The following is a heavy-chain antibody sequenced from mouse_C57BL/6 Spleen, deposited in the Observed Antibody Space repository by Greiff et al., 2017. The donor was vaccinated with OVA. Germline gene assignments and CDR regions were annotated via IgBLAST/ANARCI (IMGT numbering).Heavy chain of an antibody. J-gene: IGHJ4*01. CDR3: ARSNDYDVPYAMDY. CDR1: GYTFTSYT. Sequence: QVQLQQSGAELARPGASVKMSCKASGYTFTSYTMHWVKQRPGQGLEWIGYINPSSGYTKYNQKFKDKATLTADKSSSTAYMQLSSLTSEDSAVYYCARSNDYDVPYAMDYWGQGTSVTVSS. V-gene: IGHV1-4*01. CDR2: INPSSGYT. D-gene: IGHD2-4*01.